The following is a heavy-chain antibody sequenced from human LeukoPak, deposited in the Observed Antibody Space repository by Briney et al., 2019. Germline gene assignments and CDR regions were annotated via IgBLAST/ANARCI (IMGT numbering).Heavy chain of an antibody. CDR2: ISSSGGTM. D-gene: IGHD6-13*01. CDR1: GITFSDYY. CDR3: AKDQQPKRPDAFDI. V-gene: IGHV3-11*01. Sequence: GGFRRLSCAASGITFSDYYMTWIRQTPRRGLEWVSYISSSGGTMYYADSVKGRITTSRDNAKNSLYLQMNSLRAEDTAVYYCAKDQQPKRPDAFDIWGQGTMVTVSS. J-gene: IGHJ3*02.